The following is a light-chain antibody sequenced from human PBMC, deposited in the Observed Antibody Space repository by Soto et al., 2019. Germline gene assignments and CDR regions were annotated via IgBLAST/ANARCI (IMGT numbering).Light chain of an antibody. Sequence: QSALTQPRSVSGSPGQSVTISCTATGSDVGDSNHVSWYQLHPGKAPKLMIYEVNNRPSGVPDRFSGSKSGSTASLTISGLQAEDEAEYYCCLSPGSLTWLFGGGTKLTVL. J-gene: IGLJ3*02. CDR3: CLSPGSLTWL. CDR2: EVN. V-gene: IGLV2-11*01. CDR1: GSDVGDSNH.